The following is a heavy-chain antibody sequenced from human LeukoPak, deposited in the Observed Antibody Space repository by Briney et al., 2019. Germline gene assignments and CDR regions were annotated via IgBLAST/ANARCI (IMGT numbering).Heavy chain of an antibody. Sequence: GGSVILSGASSGFTFSSYSMDWPRPAPGTGVEWVSSISSSSSYIYYADSVKGRFTISRDNAKNSLYLQMNSMRAEDTAVYHCARSPPVRATIGRGYYYYYMDVWGKGTTVTVSS. D-gene: IGHD5-24*01. CDR2: ISSSSSYI. CDR3: ARSPPVRATIGRGYYYYYMDV. J-gene: IGHJ6*03. V-gene: IGHV3-21*01. CDR1: GFTFSSYS.